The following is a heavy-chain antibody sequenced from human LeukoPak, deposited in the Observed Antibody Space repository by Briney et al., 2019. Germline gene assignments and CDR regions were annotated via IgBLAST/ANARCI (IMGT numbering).Heavy chain of an antibody. CDR2: IYYSGST. D-gene: IGHD5-12*01. Sequence: PSQTLSLTCTVSGGSISSYYWSWIRQPPGKGLEWIGYIYYSGSTNYNPSLKSRVTISVDTSKNQFSLKLSSVTAAVTAVYYCARHSFAWLQSGFDPWGQGTLVTVSS. CDR1: GGSISSYY. J-gene: IGHJ5*02. CDR3: ARHSFAWLQSGFDP. V-gene: IGHV4-59*08.